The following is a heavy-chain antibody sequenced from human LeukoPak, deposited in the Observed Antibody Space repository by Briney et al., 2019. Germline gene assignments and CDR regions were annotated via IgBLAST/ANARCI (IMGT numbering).Heavy chain of an antibody. CDR3: ARDEDKRLPINYFDP. CDR2: ISGSGGST. D-gene: IGHD2-15*01. J-gene: IGHJ5*02. Sequence: GGSLRLSCAASGFTFRDYYMSWVREAPGKGLEWVSAISGSGGSTYYADSVKGRFTISRDNARNSLDLQMNRLRVEDTAVYYCARDEDKRLPINYFDPWGQGTLVTVSS. CDR1: GFTFRDYY. V-gene: IGHV3-11*04.